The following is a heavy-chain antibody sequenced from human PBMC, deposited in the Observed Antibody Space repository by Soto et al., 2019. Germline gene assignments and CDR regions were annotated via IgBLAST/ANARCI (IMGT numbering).Heavy chain of an antibody. V-gene: IGHV1-46*01. J-gene: IGHJ4*02. D-gene: IGHD6-19*01. CDR1: GYTFTSYY. CDR2: INPSGGST. Sequence: ASVKVSCKASGYTFTSYYMHWVRQAPGQGLEWMGIINPSGGSTSYAQKFQGRVTMTRDTSTSTVYMELSSLRSEDTAVYYCAVAGTRQRFDYWGQGTLVTVSS. CDR3: AVAGTRQRFDY.